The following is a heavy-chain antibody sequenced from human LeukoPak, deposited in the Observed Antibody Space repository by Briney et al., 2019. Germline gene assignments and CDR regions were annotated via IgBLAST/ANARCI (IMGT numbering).Heavy chain of an antibody. J-gene: IGHJ4*02. D-gene: IGHD3-22*01. V-gene: IGHV4-34*01. CDR1: GGSFSGYY. CDR3: ARLYYSDSSGYYYLKVKEIVQDY. CDR2: IDHSGST. Sequence: SETLSLTCAVYGGSFSGYYWSWIRQPPGKGLEWIGEIDHSGSTNYNTSLKSRVNISLDTSKSQFSLKLSSVTAADTDVYYCARLYYSDSSGYYYLKVKEIVQDYWGQGTLVTVSS.